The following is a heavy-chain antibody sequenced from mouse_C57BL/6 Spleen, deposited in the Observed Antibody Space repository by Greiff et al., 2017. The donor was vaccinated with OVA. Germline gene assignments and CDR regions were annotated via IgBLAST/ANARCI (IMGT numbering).Heavy chain of an antibody. CDR1: GFTFSDYG. CDR3: ARRITTVVDYAMDY. D-gene: IGHD1-1*01. CDR2: ISSGSSTI. Sequence: EVKLVESGGGLVKPGGSLKLSCAASGFTFSDYGMHWVRQAPEKGLEWVAYISSGSSTIYYADTVKGRFPISRDNAKNTLFLQMTSLRSEDTAMYYCARRITTVVDYAMDYWGQGTSVTVSS. V-gene: IGHV5-17*01. J-gene: IGHJ4*01.